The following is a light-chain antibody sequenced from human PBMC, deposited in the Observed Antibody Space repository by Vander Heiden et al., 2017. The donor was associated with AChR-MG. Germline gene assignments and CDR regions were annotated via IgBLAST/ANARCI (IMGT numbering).Light chain of an antibody. J-gene: IGKJ1*01. CDR2: WAS. CDR1: QSVLYNSNNKNF. Sequence: DIVMTQSPDSLAVSLGERATINCKSSQSVLYNSNNKNFLAWFQQKPGQPPKLLVYWASTRESGVPDRFSGSGSRTDFTLTINSLHAEDVAVYYCQQYDSTPWTFGQGTKVEIK. CDR3: QQYDSTPWT. V-gene: IGKV4-1*01.